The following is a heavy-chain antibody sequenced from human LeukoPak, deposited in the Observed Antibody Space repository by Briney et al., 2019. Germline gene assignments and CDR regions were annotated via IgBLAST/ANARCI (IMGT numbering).Heavy chain of an antibody. CDR2: IDPNSGAA. V-gene: IGHV1-2*06. CDR1: GYTFTAYY. D-gene: IGHD1-26*01. CDR3: SRDRGGGRPGWYNGMDV. J-gene: IGHJ6*02. Sequence: GASVKVSCKTSGYTFTAYYLKWVRQAPGQGLEYMGRIDPNSGAATYARKFQGRVTMTRDTSINTGYMEVTSLRSDDTAVYYCSRDRGGGRPGWYNGMDVWGQGTTVTVSS.